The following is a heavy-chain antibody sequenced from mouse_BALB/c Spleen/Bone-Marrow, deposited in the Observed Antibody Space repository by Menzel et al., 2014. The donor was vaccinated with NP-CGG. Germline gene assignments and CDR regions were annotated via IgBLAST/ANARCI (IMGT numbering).Heavy chain of an antibody. J-gene: IGHJ2*01. CDR3: AIYFYFDY. Sequence: VHVKQSGAELVKPGASVRLSCTASGFNIKDTYMHWVKQRPDQGLEWIGRIDPANGNAKHDPKFQGKAAITADTSSNTTYLQLSSPTSEDTAVYYSAIYFYFDYWGQGTTLTVSS. V-gene: IGHV14-3*02. CDR1: GFNIKDTY. CDR2: IDPANGNA. D-gene: IGHD2-3*01.